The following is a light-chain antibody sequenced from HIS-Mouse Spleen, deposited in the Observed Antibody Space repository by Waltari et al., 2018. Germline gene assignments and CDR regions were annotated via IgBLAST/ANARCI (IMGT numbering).Light chain of an antibody. CDR3: NSRDSSGNHVV. CDR2: GKN. Sequence: SSELTQDPAVSVALGQTVRLTCQGASLRNYYASLYQQKPGQAPVLVIYGKNTRPSGIPDRFSGSSSGNTASLTITGAQAEDEADYYCNSRDSSGNHVVFGGGTKLTVL. CDR1: SLRNYY. V-gene: IGLV3-19*01. J-gene: IGLJ2*01.